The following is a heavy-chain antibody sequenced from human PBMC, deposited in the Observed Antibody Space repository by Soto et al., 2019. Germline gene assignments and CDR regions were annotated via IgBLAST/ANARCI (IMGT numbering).Heavy chain of an antibody. Sequence: LRLSCAASGFTFGSYAMHWVRQAPGKGLEWVAVISYDGSNKYYADSVKGRFTISRDNSKNTLYLQMNSLRAEDTAVYYCARDPDSSGYYVFDYWGQGTLVTVSS. CDR3: ARDPDSSGYYVFDY. D-gene: IGHD3-22*01. CDR2: ISYDGSNK. J-gene: IGHJ4*02. V-gene: IGHV3-30-3*01. CDR1: GFTFGSYA.